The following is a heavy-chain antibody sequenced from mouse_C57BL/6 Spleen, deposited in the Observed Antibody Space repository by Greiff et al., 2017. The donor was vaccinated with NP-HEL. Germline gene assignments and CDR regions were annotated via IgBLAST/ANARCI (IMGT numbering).Heavy chain of an antibody. Sequence: QVHVKQPGAELVRPGSSVKLSCKASGYTFTSYWMHWVKQRPIQGLEWIGNIDPSDSETHYNQKFKDKATLTVDKSSSTAYMQLSSLTSEDSAVYYCARDGGNYGHYYAMDYWGQGTSVTVSS. J-gene: IGHJ4*01. CDR1: GYTFTSYW. CDR3: ARDGGNYGHYYAMDY. CDR2: IDPSDSET. V-gene: IGHV1-52*01. D-gene: IGHD2-1*01.